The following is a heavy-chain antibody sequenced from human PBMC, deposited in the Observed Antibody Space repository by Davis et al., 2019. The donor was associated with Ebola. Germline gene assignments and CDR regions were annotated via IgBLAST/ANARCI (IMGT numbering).Heavy chain of an antibody. D-gene: IGHD3-16*01. V-gene: IGHV3-21*01. Sequence: GESLKISCAASGFTFSSYSTNWVRQAPGKGLEWVSSISSSSSYIYYADSVKGRFTISRDNAKNSLYLQMNSLRAEDTAVYYCARDRGFNWFDPWGQGTLVTVSS. CDR1: GFTFSSYS. CDR3: ARDRGFNWFDP. J-gene: IGHJ5*02. CDR2: ISSSSSYI.